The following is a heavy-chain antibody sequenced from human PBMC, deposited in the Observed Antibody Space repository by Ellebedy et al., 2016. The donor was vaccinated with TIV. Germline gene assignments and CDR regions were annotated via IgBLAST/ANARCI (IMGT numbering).Heavy chain of an antibody. CDR3: ARAWRDGYNFPLGDY. D-gene: IGHD5-24*01. V-gene: IGHV1-18*01. CDR2: ISPYNGNT. J-gene: IGHJ4*02. Sequence: AASVKVSCKASGYTFTSYGISWVRQAPGQGLEWMGWISPYNGNTNYAQKLQGRVTMTTDTSTSTAYMELRSLRSDDTAVYYCARAWRDGYNFPLGDYWGQGTLVTVSS. CDR1: GYTFTSYG.